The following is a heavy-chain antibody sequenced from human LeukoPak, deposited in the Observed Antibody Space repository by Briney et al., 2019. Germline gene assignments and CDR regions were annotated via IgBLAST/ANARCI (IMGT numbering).Heavy chain of an antibody. CDR3: AKEFTRFRKIRDDAFDI. Sequence: SGGSLRLSCAASGFTFSSYGMSWVRQAPGKGLEWVSAISGSGGSTYYADSVKGRFTISRDNSKNTLYLQMNSLRAEDTAVYYCAKEFTRFRKIRDDAFDIWGQGTIVTVSS. J-gene: IGHJ3*02. CDR2: ISGSGGST. V-gene: IGHV3-23*01. CDR1: GFTFSSYG.